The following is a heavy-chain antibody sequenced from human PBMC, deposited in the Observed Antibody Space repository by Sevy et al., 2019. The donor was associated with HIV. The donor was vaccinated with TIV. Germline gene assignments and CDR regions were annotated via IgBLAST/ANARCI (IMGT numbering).Heavy chain of an antibody. J-gene: IGHJ3*02. V-gene: IGHV1-69*13. CDR1: GGTFSSYA. Sequence: ASVKVSCKASGGTFSSYAISWVRQAPGQGLEWMGGIIPIFGTANYAQKFQGRVTITADESTSTAYMELSSLRSEDTAVYYCASTPTRRYCSGGSCYSRAFDIWGQGTMVTVSS. CDR3: ASTPTRRYCSGGSCYSRAFDI. CDR2: IIPIFGTA. D-gene: IGHD2-15*01.